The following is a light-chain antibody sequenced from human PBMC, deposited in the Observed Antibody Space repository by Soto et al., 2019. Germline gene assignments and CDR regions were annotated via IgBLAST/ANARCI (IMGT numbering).Light chain of an antibody. CDR2: GAS. Sequence: EIVMTQSPATLSVSPGERATLSCRASQSVSSNLAWYQQKPGQAPRLLIYGASTRATGVPARFSGTGSGTEFTLTISSLQSEDFAVYYCHQYNNWHTFGQGPKLEIK. V-gene: IGKV3-15*01. CDR1: QSVSSN. CDR3: HQYNNWHT. J-gene: IGKJ2*01.